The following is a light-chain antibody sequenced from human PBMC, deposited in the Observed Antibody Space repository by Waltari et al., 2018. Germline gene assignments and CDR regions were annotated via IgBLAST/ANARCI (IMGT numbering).Light chain of an antibody. CDR3: QQYGSSVMYT. CDR1: QSITKKF. V-gene: IGKV3-20*01. CDR2: GAS. Sequence: VLTQSPGTLSLSPGESATLSCRASQSITKKFFAWYQQKPGQAPRLLMYGASSRAAGIPDRFSGSGSGTDFTLTISRLEPEDSAVYYCQQYGSSVMYTFGQGTKLEIK. J-gene: IGKJ2*01.